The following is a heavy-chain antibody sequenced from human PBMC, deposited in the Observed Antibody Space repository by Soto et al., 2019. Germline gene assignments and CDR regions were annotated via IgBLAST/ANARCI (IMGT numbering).Heavy chain of an antibody. CDR3: AKALVVVAAGVDY. V-gene: IGHV3-30*18. CDR2: ISYDGSNK. CDR1: GFTFSSYG. D-gene: IGHD2-15*01. Sequence: SLRLSCAASGFTFSSYGMHWVRQAPGKGLEWVAVISYDGSNKYYADSVKGRFTISRDNSKNTLYLQMNSLRAEDTAVYYCAKALVVVAAGVDYWGQGTLVTVSS. J-gene: IGHJ4*02.